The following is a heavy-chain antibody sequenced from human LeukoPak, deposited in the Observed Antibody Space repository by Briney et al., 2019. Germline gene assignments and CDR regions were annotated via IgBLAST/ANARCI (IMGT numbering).Heavy chain of an antibody. CDR2: INQDGSGE. CDR1: GFTFSRYW. Sequence: GGSLRLSCAASGFTFSRYWMSWVRQAPGKGLEWVATINQDGSGEYYVHSLRGQFTISRDNAKNSLYLQINGLRAEDTAVYHCTRKFYYYDTSPAVWYDPWGQGTLVTVS. CDR3: TRKFYYYDTSPAVWYDP. J-gene: IGHJ5*02. D-gene: IGHD3-22*01. V-gene: IGHV3-7*01.